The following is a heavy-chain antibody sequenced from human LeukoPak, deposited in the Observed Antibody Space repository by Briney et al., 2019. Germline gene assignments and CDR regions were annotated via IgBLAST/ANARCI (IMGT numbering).Heavy chain of an antibody. D-gene: IGHD5-24*01. V-gene: IGHV3-33*01. CDR3: ARYPAMADYYYYYYMDV. J-gene: IGHJ6*03. CDR1: GFTFSSYD. CDR2: IWSDGTNK. Sequence: GGSLRLSCAASGFTFSSYDMHWVRQAPGKGLEWVAFIWSDGTNKYYADSVKGRFTISRDNAKNSLYLQMNSLRAEDTAVYYCARYPAMADYYYYYYMDVWGKGTTVTVSS.